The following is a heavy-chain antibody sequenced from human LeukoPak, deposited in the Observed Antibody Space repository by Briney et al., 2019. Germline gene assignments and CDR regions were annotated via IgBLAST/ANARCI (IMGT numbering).Heavy chain of an antibody. V-gene: IGHV3-23*01. CDR1: GISLSNYG. D-gene: IGHD2-15*01. Sequence: PGGSLRLSCAVSGISLSNYGMSWVRQAPGKGLEWVAGISGSGGSTNYADSVKGRFTISRDNPKNTLYLQMNRLRAEDTAEYYCAKRGGTESFYYFYYMDVWGKGTTVTVSS. CDR3: AKRGGTESFYYFYYMDV. J-gene: IGHJ6*03. CDR2: ISGSGGST.